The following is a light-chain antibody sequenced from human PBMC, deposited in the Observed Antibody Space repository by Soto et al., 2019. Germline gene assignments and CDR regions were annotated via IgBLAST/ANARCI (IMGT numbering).Light chain of an antibody. CDR2: DAS. CDR1: QSISPY. CDR3: QQYGSSPT. J-gene: IGKJ4*01. V-gene: IGKV3-20*01. Sequence: LSLSVGDIVTVTFRASQSISPYLTWYQQKPGKAPRLLIYDASSRATGILDRFSGSGSGTDFTLTISRLEPEDFAVYYCQQYGSSPTFGGGTKVDIK.